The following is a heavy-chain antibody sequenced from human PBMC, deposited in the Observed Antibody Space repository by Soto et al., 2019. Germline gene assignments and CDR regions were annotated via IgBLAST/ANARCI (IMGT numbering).Heavy chain of an antibody. Sequence: ASVKLSCKASGYTFTSYGISWLRQAPGQGLEWMGWISAYNGNTNYAQKLQGRVTMTTDTSTSTGYVELRSLRSDDTAVYYCARGYDYGDKIDYWGQGTLVTVSS. CDR1: GYTFTSYG. V-gene: IGHV1-18*01. D-gene: IGHD4-17*01. CDR2: ISAYNGNT. J-gene: IGHJ4*02. CDR3: ARGYDYGDKIDY.